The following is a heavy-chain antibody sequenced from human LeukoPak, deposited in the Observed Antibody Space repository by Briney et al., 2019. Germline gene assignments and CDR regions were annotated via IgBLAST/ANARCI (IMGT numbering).Heavy chain of an antibody. J-gene: IGHJ4*02. CDR3: ARTRGYDSSGYYVH. CDR1: GGSISGSSYY. CDR2: IYYSGST. D-gene: IGHD3-22*01. V-gene: IGHV4-39*07. Sequence: SETLSLTCTVSGGSISGSSYYWGWIRQPPGKGLEWIGSIYYSGSTNYNPSLKSRVTISVDTSKNQFSLKLSSVTAADTAVYYCARTRGYDSSGYYVHWGQGTLVTVSS.